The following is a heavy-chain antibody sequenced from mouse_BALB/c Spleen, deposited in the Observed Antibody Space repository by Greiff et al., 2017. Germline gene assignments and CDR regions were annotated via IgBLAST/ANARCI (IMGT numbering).Heavy chain of an antibody. V-gene: IGHV10-1*02. CDR2: IRSKSNNYAT. CDR3: VRRWFDY. CDR1: GFTFNTYA. D-gene: IGHD1-1*01. J-gene: IGHJ2*01. Sequence: EVQRVESGGGLVQPKGSLKLSCAASGFTFNTYAMNWVRQAPGKGLEWVARIRSKSNNYATYYADSVKDRFTISRDDSQSMLYLQMNNLKTEDTAMYYCVRRWFDYWGQGTTLTVSS.